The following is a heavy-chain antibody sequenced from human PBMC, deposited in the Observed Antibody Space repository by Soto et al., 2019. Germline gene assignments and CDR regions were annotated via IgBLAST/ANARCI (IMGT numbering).Heavy chain of an antibody. D-gene: IGHD1-1*01. CDR1: SGSISSNDYY. CDR2: IHHSGST. Sequence: QLQLQESGPGLVKPSETLSLTCTVSSGSISSNDYYWGWLRQPPGKGLEWIATIHHSGSTYYNPSLRSRVTISVDTSKNQFTLQLGSVTAADTAVYCCARTPPRRETHFDYWGQGTLVTVSS. CDR3: ARTPPRRETHFDY. J-gene: IGHJ4*02. V-gene: IGHV4-39*01.